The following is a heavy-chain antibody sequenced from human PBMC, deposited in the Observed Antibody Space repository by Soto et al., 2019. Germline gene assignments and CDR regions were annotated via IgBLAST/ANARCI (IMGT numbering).Heavy chain of an antibody. D-gene: IGHD7-27*01. CDR1: GFSFSISP. J-gene: IGHJ4*02. CDR2: ISYDGTNK. V-gene: IGHV3-30-3*01. Sequence: GGSLRLSCAASGFSFSISPMHWVRQAPGKGPEWVALISYDGTNKFYADPVKGRFTISRDNSKSTLYLQVDSLRPEDAAVYYCARDPKTSGGQHWAFNYFDSWGQGTLVTVSS. CDR3: ARDPKTSGGQHWAFNYFDS.